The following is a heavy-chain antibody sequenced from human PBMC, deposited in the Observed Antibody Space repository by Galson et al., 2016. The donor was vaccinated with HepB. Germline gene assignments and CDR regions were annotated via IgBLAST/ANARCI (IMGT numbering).Heavy chain of an antibody. CDR3: ARNMYGAATNYIGDVFDI. V-gene: IGHV3-53*01. CDR1: GFTVSSNY. J-gene: IGHJ3*02. CDR2: LYRDGST. D-gene: IGHD3-10*01. Sequence: SLRLSCAASGFTVSSNYMSWVRQAPGKGLEWVSVLYRDGSTYYADSAEGRFTISRDNSRNTLYLQMNSLRAEDTAMYYCARNMYGAATNYIGDVFDIWGQGTMVTVSS.